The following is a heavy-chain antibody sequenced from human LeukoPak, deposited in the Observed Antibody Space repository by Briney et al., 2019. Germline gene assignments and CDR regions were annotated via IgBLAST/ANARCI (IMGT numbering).Heavy chain of an antibody. CDR1: GFTFSESW. V-gene: IGHV3-7*01. CDR2: INHEGGGI. CDR3: ATYINWGAGDV. J-gene: IGHJ6*01. Sequence: GGSLRLSCAASGFTFSESWMSWVRQVPGQGLEWVAHINHEGGGIQYVHSVKGGVTLSRDNAKGSVYLQMSSLRAENTAIYHVATYINWGAGDVWGQGTTVIVSS. D-gene: IGHD7-27*01.